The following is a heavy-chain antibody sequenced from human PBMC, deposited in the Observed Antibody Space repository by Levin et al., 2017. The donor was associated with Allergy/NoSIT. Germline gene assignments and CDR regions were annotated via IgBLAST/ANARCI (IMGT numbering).Heavy chain of an antibody. CDR1: GYTFTIYH. D-gene: IGHD6-13*01. CDR2: IDPSGGSA. Sequence: ASVKVSCKATGYTFTIYHVHWLRQAPGQGLEWMGIIDPSGGSAIYAQDFQGRVTMARDTSTSTVYMELSSLRSEDTAVYYCARVSKPYSSSWYLPYWGQGTLVSVFS. V-gene: IGHV1-46*01. CDR3: ARVSKPYSSSWYLPY. J-gene: IGHJ4*02.